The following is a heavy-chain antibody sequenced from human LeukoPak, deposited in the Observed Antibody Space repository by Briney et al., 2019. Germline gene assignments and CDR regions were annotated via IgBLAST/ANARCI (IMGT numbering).Heavy chain of an antibody. CDR3: AKDGEVTGYFDY. V-gene: IGHV3-23*01. Sequence: PGGSLRLSCAASGFSFSSYAMSWVRHAPGKGLEWVSTFSGTDDTTYYADSVKGRFTISRDNSKNTLYLQMNSLRAEDTAVYYCAKDGEVTGYFDYWGQGTLVTVSS. J-gene: IGHJ4*02. CDR1: GFSFSSYA. CDR2: FSGTDDTT. D-gene: IGHD3-10*01.